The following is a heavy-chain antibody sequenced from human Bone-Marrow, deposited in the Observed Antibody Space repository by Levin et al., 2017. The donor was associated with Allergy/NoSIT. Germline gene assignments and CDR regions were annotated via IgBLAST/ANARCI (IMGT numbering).Heavy chain of an antibody. V-gene: IGHV3-23*01. J-gene: IGHJ4*02. D-gene: IGHD1-26*01. CDR1: GFTFSSYA. CDR2: ISGSGGST. CDR3: ANNQLVKSGSYSEKDDY. Sequence: PGGSLRLSCAASGFTFSSYAMSWVRQAPGKGLEWVSAISGSGGSTYYADSVKGRFTISRDNSKNTLYLQMNSLRAEDTAVYYCANNQLVKSGSYSEKDDYWGQGTLVTVSS.